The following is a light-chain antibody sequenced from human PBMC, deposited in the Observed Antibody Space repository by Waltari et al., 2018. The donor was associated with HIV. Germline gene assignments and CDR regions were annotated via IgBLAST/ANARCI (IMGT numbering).Light chain of an antibody. CDR3: SSYTSGDTVL. J-gene: IGLJ3*02. Sequence: QSALTQPASVSGSPGQSLTISCTGTNRNIGFYSLVLWYRQYPGKAPQLIIYGVTSRPSGVSSRFSGSKSGNTASLTISGLHVDDEADYYCSSYTSGDTVLFGGGTKLTVL. CDR2: GVT. V-gene: IGLV2-14*01. CDR1: NRNIGFYSL.